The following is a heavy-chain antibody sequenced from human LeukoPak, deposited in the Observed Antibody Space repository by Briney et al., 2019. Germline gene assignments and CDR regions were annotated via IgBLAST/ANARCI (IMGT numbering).Heavy chain of an antibody. J-gene: IGHJ4*02. CDR1: GFTFNSYW. CDR3: ARVQGAYISSWYDY. Sequence: GESLKISCAASGFTFNSYWMHWVRQAPGKGLVWVSRINSDGSSTNYADSVKGRFTVSRDNAKNTLYLQMNSLRAEDTAVYYCARVQGAYISSWYDYWGQGTLVTVSS. D-gene: IGHD6-13*01. CDR2: INSDGSST. V-gene: IGHV3-74*01.